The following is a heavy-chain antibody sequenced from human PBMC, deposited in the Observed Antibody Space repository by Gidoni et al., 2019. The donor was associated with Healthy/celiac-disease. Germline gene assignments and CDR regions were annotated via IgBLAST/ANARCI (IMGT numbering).Heavy chain of an antibody. D-gene: IGHD2-15*01. CDR2: IDYSGST. CDR1: GGSISSSSYY. Sequence: QLQLQESGPGLVKPSETLSLTCTVSGGSISSSSYYWGWIRQPPGKGLEWIGSIDYSGSTYYNPSLKSRVTISVDTSKNQFSLKLSSVTAADTAVYYCARQDCSGGSCYSVFGFDYWGQGTLVTVSS. CDR3: ARQDCSGGSCYSVFGFDY. V-gene: IGHV4-39*01. J-gene: IGHJ4*02.